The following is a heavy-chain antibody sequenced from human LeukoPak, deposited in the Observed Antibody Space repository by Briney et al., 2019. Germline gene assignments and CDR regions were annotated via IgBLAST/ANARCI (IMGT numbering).Heavy chain of an antibody. D-gene: IGHD3-10*01. CDR3: ANVYYFGSGTYESRNFDS. Sequence: PGGSLRLSCAASGFTFSSYAMSWVRQGPGKGLEWVSAISGGGGSTYYADSVTGRFTISRDNSKNTLYLQMNSLRAEDTAVYYCANVYYFGSGTYESRNFDSWGQGILVTVSS. V-gene: IGHV3-23*01. CDR2: ISGGGGST. J-gene: IGHJ4*02. CDR1: GFTFSSYA.